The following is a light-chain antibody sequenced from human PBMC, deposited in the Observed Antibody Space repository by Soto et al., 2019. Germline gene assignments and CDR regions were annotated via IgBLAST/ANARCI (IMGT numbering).Light chain of an antibody. CDR3: SSHAGSVTLV. V-gene: IGLV2-11*01. CDR1: SSDVGAYNS. Sequence: QSVLTQPRSVSGSPGQSVTISCTGTSSDVGAYNSVSWYQQHPGKAPKLLIYDVSKRPSGVPDRFSGSKSGYTASLTISGLQAEDEADYYCSSHAGSVTLVFGGGTKVTVL. CDR2: DVS. J-gene: IGLJ2*01.